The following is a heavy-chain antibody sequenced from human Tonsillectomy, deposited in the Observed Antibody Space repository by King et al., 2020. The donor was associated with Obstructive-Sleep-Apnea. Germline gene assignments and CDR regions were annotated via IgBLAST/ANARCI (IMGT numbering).Heavy chain of an antibody. V-gene: IGHV4-30-2*01. CDR2: IYHSGGP. CDR3: ARETGDSLLLDS. Sequence: QLQLQESGSGLVKPSQTLSLTCAVSGDSITSGGYTWTWIRQPPGKCLEWIGDIYHSGGPYYNSSLTSRVTISVDTSKNPFSLKLSSVTAADTAVYYCARETGDSLLLDSWGQGALVTVSS. D-gene: IGHD7-27*01. J-gene: IGHJ4*02. CDR1: GDSITSGGYT.